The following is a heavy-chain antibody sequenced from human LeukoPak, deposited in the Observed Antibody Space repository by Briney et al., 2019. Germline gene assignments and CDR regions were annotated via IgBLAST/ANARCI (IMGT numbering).Heavy chain of an antibody. J-gene: IGHJ4*02. Sequence: GGSLRLSCAASGFTFSSYGMHWVRQAPGKGLKWVAFIRYDGSNKYFADSVKGRFTISRDNSKNTLSLQLNSLRAEDTAVYYCAKDQVVGDYFDYWGQGTLVTVSS. CDR3: AKDQVVGDYFDY. CDR1: GFTFSSYG. CDR2: IRYDGSNK. D-gene: IGHD3-16*01. V-gene: IGHV3-30*02.